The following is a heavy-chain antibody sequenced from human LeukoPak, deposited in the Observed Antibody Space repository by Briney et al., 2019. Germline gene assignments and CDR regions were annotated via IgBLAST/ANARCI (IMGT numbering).Heavy chain of an antibody. Sequence: SETLSLTCPVAGYSISSSNWWGWIRQPPGKGLEWIGYIYYSGSTFYNPSLKSRVTMSVDTSKNQFSLKLSSVTAVDTAVYFCARTSVGSGAHFDIWGQGTKVTASS. CDR3: ARTSVGSGAHFDI. J-gene: IGHJ3*02. CDR1: GYSISSSNW. CDR2: IYYSGST. V-gene: IGHV4-28*01. D-gene: IGHD6-19*01.